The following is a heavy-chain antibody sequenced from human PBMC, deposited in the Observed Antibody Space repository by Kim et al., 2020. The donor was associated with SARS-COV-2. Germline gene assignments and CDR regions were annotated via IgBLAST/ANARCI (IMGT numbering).Heavy chain of an antibody. Sequence: GGSLRLSCAASGFTFSSHSMNWVRQAPGKGLEWVSRINSNRSTTSYAHSVKGRFTISRDNAKNSLYLQMNRLRAEDTAVYYCARRKFTSGWYYFDNWGQGTLVIVCS. CDR2: INSNRSTT. CDR3: ARRKFTSGWYYFDN. V-gene: IGHV3-74*01. D-gene: IGHD6-19*01. J-gene: IGHJ4*02. CDR1: GFTFSSHS.